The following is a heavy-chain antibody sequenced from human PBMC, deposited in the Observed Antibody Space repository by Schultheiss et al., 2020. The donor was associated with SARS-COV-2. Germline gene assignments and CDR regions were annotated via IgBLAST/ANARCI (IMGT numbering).Heavy chain of an antibody. CDR1: GGSFSGYY. D-gene: IGHD2-2*01. CDR3: ARDSSTSPRGNWFDP. CDR2: IYYSGST. J-gene: IGHJ5*02. Sequence: SETLSLTCAVYGGSFSGYYWSWIRQPPGKGLEWIGYIYYSGSTYYNPSLKSRVTMSVDTSKNQFSLKLSSVTAADTAVYYCARDSSTSPRGNWFDPWGQGTLVTVSS. V-gene: IGHV4-59*01.